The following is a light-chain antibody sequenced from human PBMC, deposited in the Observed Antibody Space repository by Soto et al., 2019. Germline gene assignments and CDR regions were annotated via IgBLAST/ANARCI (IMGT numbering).Light chain of an antibody. Sequence: QSVLTQPASVSGSPGQSITISCTGTSSDVGSYNFVSWYQQHPGKAPKLMIYEVSKRPSGVSNGFSGSKSGNTASLTISGLQAEDEADYYCCSYAGSYTYVFGTGTKGHRP. V-gene: IGLV2-23*02. CDR3: CSYAGSYTYV. J-gene: IGLJ1*01. CDR1: SSDVGSYNF. CDR2: EVS.